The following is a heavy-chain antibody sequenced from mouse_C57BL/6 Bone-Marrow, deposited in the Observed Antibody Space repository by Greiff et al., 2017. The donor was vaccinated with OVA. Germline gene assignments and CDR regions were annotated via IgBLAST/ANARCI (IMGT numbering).Heavy chain of an antibody. J-gene: IGHJ2*01. CDR2: IYLGSGNT. V-gene: IGHV1-66*01. CDR3: ARYSNYDDY. Sequence: VKLQQSGPELVKPGASVKISCTASGYSFTSYYIHWVKQRPGQGLEWIGWIYLGSGNTKYNEKFKGKATLTSAPSSSTAYMQLSSLTSEDSAVYYCARYSNYDDYWGQGTTLTVSS. CDR1: GYSFTSYY.